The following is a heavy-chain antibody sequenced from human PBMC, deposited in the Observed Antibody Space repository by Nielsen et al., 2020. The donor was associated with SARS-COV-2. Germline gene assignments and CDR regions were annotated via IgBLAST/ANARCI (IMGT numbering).Heavy chain of an antibody. D-gene: IGHD7-27*01. J-gene: IGHJ4*02. CDR1: GYSISSGYY. CDR2: IYHSGST. V-gene: IGHV4-38-2*02. Sequence: SETLSLTCTVSGYSISSGYYWGWIRQPPGKGLEWIGSIYHSGSTYYNPSLKSRVTISVDTSKNQFSLKLSSVTAADTAVYYCARALEGALGFDYWGQGTLVTVSS. CDR3: ARALEGALGFDY.